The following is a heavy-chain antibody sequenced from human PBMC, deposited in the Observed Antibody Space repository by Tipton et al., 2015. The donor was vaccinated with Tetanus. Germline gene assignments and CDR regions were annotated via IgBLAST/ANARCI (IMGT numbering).Heavy chain of an antibody. Sequence: QLVQSGAEVKKPGSSVKVSCKASGDTFSSYAISWMRQAPGQGLEWMGGIIPSLGSTTYAPKFQGRITITADEVTTTAYMEVSSLTSEDTAVFYCARGGSYLGIHYFCAMDVWGQGTTVTVSS. CDR2: IIPSLGST. V-gene: IGHV1-69*01. CDR3: ARGGSYLGIHYFCAMDV. D-gene: IGHD1-26*01. J-gene: IGHJ6*01. CDR1: GDTFSSYA.